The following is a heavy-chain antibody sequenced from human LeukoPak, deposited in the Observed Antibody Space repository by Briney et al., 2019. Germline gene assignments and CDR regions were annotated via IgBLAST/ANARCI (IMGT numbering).Heavy chain of an antibody. CDR2: INPNSGGT. D-gene: IGHD5-12*01. CDR1: GGTFSSYA. Sequence: ASVKVSCKASGGTFSSYAISWVRQAPGQGLEWMGWINPNSGGTNYAQKFQGRVTMTRDTSISTAYMELSRLRSDDTAVYYCARGRWLQLGSVLDYWGQGTLVTVSS. J-gene: IGHJ4*02. CDR3: ARGRWLQLGSVLDY. V-gene: IGHV1-2*02.